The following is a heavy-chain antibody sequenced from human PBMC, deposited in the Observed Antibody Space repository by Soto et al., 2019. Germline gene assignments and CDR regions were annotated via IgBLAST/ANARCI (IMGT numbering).Heavy chain of an antibody. CDR2: IKSKTDGLTT. Sequence: EVHLVESGGGLVTPGGSLRLSCAASGFTFTYAWMNWVRQAPGKGLEWVGRIKSKTDGLTTDYAARVKGRFTISRDDSKNTLNLQMDSLKIEDTAVYYCTTGWPAHRLDYWGQGTPVTVSS. V-gene: IGHV3-15*07. CDR1: GFTFTYAW. CDR3: TTGWPAHRLDY. J-gene: IGHJ4*02. D-gene: IGHD2-2*01.